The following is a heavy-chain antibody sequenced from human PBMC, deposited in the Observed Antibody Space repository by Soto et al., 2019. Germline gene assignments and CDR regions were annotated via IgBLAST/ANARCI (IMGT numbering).Heavy chain of an antibody. CDR3: ARAHYGDYGYGMDV. J-gene: IGHJ6*02. CDR2: IQHGGST. Sequence: SETPSLTCAVSGGSISSGGYSWSWIRQPPGKGLEWIGYIQHGGSTYYNPSLKSRVTISVDRSKNQFSLKLTSVTTADTAVYYCARAHYGDYGYGMDVWGQGTTVTV. CDR1: GGSISSGGYS. D-gene: IGHD4-17*01. V-gene: IGHV4-30-2*01.